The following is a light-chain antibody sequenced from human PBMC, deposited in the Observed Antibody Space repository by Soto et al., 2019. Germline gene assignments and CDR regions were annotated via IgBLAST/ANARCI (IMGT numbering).Light chain of an antibody. V-gene: IGLV2-14*01. J-gene: IGLJ2*01. Sequence: QSVLTQPASVSGSPGQSVTISCNGSSSDVGGYNYVSWYQQHPGKAPKLVISDVSNRPSGVSNRFSGSKSGNTASLTISGLQAEDEADYYCSSYSVTTTPVLFGGGTKLTVL. CDR1: SSDVGGYNY. CDR2: DVS. CDR3: SSYSVTTTPVL.